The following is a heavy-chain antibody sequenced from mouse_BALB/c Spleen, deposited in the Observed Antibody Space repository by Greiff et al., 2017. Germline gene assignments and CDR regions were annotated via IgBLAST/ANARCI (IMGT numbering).Heavy chain of an antibody. J-gene: IGHJ4*01. V-gene: IGHV5-12-2*01. CDR3: ARGDYYAMDY. CDR2: ISNGGGST. CDR1: GFTFSSYT. Sequence: EVKLMESGGGLVQPGGSLKLSCAASGFTFSSYTMSWVRQTPEKRLGWVAYISNGGGSTYYPDTVKGRFTISRDNAKNTLYLQMSSLKSEDTAMYYCARGDYYAMDYWGQGTSVTVSS.